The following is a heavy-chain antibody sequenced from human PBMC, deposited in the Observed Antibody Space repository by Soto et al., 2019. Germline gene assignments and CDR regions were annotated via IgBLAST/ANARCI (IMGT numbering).Heavy chain of an antibody. CDR1: GFSFSISP. Sequence: PGGSLRLSCAASGFSFSISPMHWVRQAPGKGPEWVALISYDGTNKFYADSVKGRFTISRDNSKSTLYLHVDSLRPEDEAVYYCAREPKMTGGQQWAFIACDTWRQGTL. CDR2: ISYDGTNK. D-gene: IGHD5-18*01. CDR3: AREPKMTGGQQWAFIACDT. J-gene: IGHJ5*02. V-gene: IGHV3-30-3*01.